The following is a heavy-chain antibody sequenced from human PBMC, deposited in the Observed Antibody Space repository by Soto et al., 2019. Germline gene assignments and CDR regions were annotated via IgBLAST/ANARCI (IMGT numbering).Heavy chain of an antibody. V-gene: IGHV3-74*01. Sequence: EVQLVESGGGLVQPGGSLRLSCAASGFTFSSYWMHWVRQAPGKGLVWVSRINSDGSTTNYADPVKGRFTISRDNAKNTLYLQMYSLRAEDTAVYYCARVPTGGYDWNWGQGTLVTVSS. CDR2: INSDGSTT. J-gene: IGHJ4*02. D-gene: IGHD5-12*01. CDR3: ARVPTGGYDWN. CDR1: GFTFSSYW.